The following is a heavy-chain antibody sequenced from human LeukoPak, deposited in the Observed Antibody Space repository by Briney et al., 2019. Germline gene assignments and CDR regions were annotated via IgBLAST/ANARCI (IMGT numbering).Heavy chain of an antibody. D-gene: IGHD5-24*01. CDR3: AGVRWLPSEADAFDI. V-gene: IGHV3-48*01. Sequence: GGSLRLSCAASGFTFSSYSMNWVRQAPGKGLEWVSYISSSSTIYYADSVKGRFTISRDNSKNTLYLQMNSLRAEDTAVYYCAGVRWLPSEADAFDIWGQGTMVTVSS. J-gene: IGHJ3*02. CDR1: GFTFSSYS. CDR2: ISSSSTI.